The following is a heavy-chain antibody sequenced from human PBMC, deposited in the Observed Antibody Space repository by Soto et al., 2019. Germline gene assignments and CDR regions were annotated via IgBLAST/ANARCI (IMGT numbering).Heavy chain of an antibody. Sequence: SETLSLTCTVSGGSISSSSYYWGWIRQPPGKGLEWIGSIYYSGSTYYNPSLKSRVTISVDTSKSQFSLKLSSVTAADTAVYYCARHINPYDFWSGAFFDYWGQGTLVTVSS. V-gene: IGHV4-39*01. D-gene: IGHD3-3*01. CDR2: IYYSGST. CDR3: ARHINPYDFWSGAFFDY. CDR1: GGSISSSSYY. J-gene: IGHJ4*02.